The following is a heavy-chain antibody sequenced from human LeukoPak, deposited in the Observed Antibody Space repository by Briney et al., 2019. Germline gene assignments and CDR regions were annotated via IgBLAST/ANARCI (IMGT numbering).Heavy chain of an antibody. Sequence: ASVKVSCKASGYTFTVYYMHWVRHAPGQGLEWMGSINPNSGGTNYAQKFQGRGTMTRDTSISTAYMEVVSLRCEDTAMYYRARDFSPHYDYVWGTYPRAIDYWGQGTLVSVSS. CDR3: ARDFSPHYDYVWGTYPRAIDY. V-gene: IGHV1-2*02. D-gene: IGHD3-16*01. CDR2: INPNSGGT. CDR1: GYTFTVYY. J-gene: IGHJ4*02.